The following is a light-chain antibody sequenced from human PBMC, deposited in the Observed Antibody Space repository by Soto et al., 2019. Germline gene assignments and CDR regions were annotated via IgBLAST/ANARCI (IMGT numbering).Light chain of an antibody. J-gene: IGKJ2*01. V-gene: IGKV3-20*01. Sequence: EIVLTQSPGTLSLSPGERGTLSCRASQSVTNNYLAWYQQKPGQAPRLLIYDASSRATGIPDRFSGSGSGTDFTLTISRVEPEDFAVYYCQQCAFSPRTFGQGTKLEIK. CDR2: DAS. CDR3: QQCAFSPRT. CDR1: QSVTNNY.